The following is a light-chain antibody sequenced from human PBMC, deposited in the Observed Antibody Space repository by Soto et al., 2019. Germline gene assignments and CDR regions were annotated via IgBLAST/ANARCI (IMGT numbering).Light chain of an antibody. CDR1: NMGDKS. J-gene: IGLJ2*01. V-gene: IGLV3-21*04. CDR2: YDI. Sequence: SYELTQPPSVSVTPGKTARITCGGTNMGDKSVHGYQQKPGQAPVLVIYYDIDRPSGIPERFSGSNSGNTATLTINSVEAGDEADYYCHVWDSSSDHRGVVFGGGTKLTVL. CDR3: HVWDSSSDHRGVV.